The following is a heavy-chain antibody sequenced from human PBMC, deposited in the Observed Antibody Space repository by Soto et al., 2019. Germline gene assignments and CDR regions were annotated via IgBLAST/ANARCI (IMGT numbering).Heavy chain of an antibody. CDR1: GGTFSSYT. V-gene: IGHV1-69*02. Sequence: ASVKVSCKASGGTFSSYTISWVRQAPGQGLEWLGRIIPILGIANYAQKFQGRVTITADKSTSTAYMELSSLRSEDTAVYYCARTTPGITIIVVARDYYFDFCGQGTLVTVSS. CDR3: ARTTPGITIIVVARDYYFDF. D-gene: IGHD3-22*01. J-gene: IGHJ4*02. CDR2: IIPILGIA.